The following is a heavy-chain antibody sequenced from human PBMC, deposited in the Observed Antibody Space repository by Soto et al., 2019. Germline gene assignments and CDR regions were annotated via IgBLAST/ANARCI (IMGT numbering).Heavy chain of an antibody. CDR1: GFTFSSYA. V-gene: IGHV3-23*01. J-gene: IGHJ6*02. CDR3: AKAIGYCGSTSCNTGLAYYYYGMDV. D-gene: IGHD2-2*01. Sequence: GGSLRLSCAASGFTFSSYAMSWVRQAPGKGLEWVSAISGSGGSTHYADSVKGRFTISRDNSKNTLYLQMNSLRAEDTAVYYCAKAIGYCGSTSCNTGLAYYYYGMDVWGQGTTVTVAS. CDR2: ISGSGGST.